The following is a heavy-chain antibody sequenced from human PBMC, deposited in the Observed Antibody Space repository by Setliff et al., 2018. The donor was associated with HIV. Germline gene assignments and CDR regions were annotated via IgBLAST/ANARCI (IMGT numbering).Heavy chain of an antibody. Sequence: ASVKVSCKASGYTFTSYGVSWVRQAPGQGLEWMGWISAYNRNVNYSQKVQGRVTMTTDTSTSTAYMELKNLKSDDTAVYYCARDHTYDGMDVWGQGTTVTVSS. CDR3: ARDHTYDGMDV. CDR1: GYTFTSYG. CDR2: ISAYNRNV. V-gene: IGHV1-18*01. J-gene: IGHJ6*02.